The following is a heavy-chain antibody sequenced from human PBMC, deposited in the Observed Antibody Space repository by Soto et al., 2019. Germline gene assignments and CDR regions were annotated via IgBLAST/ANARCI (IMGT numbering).Heavy chain of an antibody. D-gene: IGHD3-22*01. CDR2: IIPIFDTA. V-gene: IGHV1-69*12. Sequence: QVQLVQSGAEVKKPGSSVKVSCKASGGTFSSYAISWVRQAPGQGLEWMGGIIPIFDTADYEQKFQGRVTIPADESTNTAYMELSSLRSEYTAVYYCAGHSSGVPGYYYGMDVWGQGTTVTVSS. CDR3: AGHSSGVPGYYYGMDV. CDR1: GGTFSSYA. J-gene: IGHJ6*02.